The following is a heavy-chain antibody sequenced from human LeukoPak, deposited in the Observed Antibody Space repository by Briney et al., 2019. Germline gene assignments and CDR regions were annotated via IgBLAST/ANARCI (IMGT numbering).Heavy chain of an antibody. CDR2: ISGSGGST. V-gene: IGHV3-23*01. CDR1: GFTFSSYA. D-gene: IGHD3-22*01. J-gene: IGHJ5*02. Sequence: GGSLRLSCAASGFTFSSYAMSWVRQAPGKGLEWVSAISGSGGSTYSADSVKGRFTISRDKSKNSLYLQMNSLRAEDTALYYCAKDIAHYDSSGPDTWGQGTLVTVSS. CDR3: AKDIAHYDSSGPDT.